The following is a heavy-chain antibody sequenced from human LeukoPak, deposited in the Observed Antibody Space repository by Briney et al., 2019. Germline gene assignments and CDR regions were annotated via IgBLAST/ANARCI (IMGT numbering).Heavy chain of an antibody. V-gene: IGHV4-31*03. J-gene: IGHJ4*02. CDR2: IYYSGST. CDR3: ARGVSVYYDSSGYYYFDY. CDR1: GDSISSDAFY. Sequence: SETLSLTCTVSGDSISSDAFYWSWVRQHPGKGLEWIGHIYYSGSTSYNPSLKSRPTISVDTSKNQFSLKLRSVTAADTAVYYCARGVSVYYDSSGYYYFDYWGQGTLVTVSS. D-gene: IGHD3-22*01.